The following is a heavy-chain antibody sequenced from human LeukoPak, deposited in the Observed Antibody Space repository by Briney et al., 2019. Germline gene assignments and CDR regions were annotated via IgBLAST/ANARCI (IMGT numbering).Heavy chain of an antibody. CDR3: ARKSPLYDSSGYYYPNDY. D-gene: IGHD3-22*01. CDR2: ISSSGSTI. V-gene: IGHV3-48*03. CDR1: GFTFSSYE. J-gene: IGHJ4*02. Sequence: GGSLRLSCAASGFTFSSYEMNWVRQAPGKGLEWVSYISSSGSTIYYADSVKGRFTVSRDNAKNSLYLQMNSLRAEDTALYYCARKSPLYDSSGYYYPNDYWGQGTLVTVSS.